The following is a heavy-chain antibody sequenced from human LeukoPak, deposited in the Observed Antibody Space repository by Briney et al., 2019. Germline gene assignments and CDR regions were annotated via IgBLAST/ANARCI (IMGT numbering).Heavy chain of an antibody. J-gene: IGHJ3*02. CDR1: GGSISSSSYY. D-gene: IGHD1-7*01. CDR2: IYYSGST. V-gene: IGHV4-39*07. CDR3: ARVTKLELENAFDI. Sequence: SETLSLTCTVSGGSISSSSYYWGWIRQPPGKGLEWIGSIYYSGSTYYNPSLKSRVTISVDTSKNQFSLKLSSVTAADTAVYYCARVTKLELENAFDIWGQGTMVTVSS.